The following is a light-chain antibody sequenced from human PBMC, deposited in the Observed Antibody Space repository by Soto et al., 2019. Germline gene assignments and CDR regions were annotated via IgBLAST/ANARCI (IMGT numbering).Light chain of an antibody. J-gene: IGKJ1*01. CDR2: GAS. CDR3: QQCASSPRT. Sequence: EIVLTQSPGTLSLSPGERATLSCRASQSVSSTYLGWYQQKPGQAPRLLIYGASSRATGIPDRFSGSGSGTDFTLTIGRLEPEDFAVYYCQQCASSPRTFGQGTKV. V-gene: IGKV3-20*01. CDR1: QSVSSTY.